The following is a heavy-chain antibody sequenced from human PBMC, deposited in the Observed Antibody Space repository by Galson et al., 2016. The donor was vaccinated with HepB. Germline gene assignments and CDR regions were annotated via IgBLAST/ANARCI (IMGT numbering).Heavy chain of an antibody. D-gene: IGHD2-2*01. V-gene: IGHV3-30-3*01. CDR3: ARSSSCSTINCFLPFDS. J-gene: IGHJ4*02. CDR1: GFTFSSHA. Sequence: SLRLSCAASGFTFSSHAMHWVRQAPGKGLEWVAIVSDVGTHTDYADSVKGRFTISRDNSKNTLYLQMNSLRAEDTSMYYCARSSSCSTINCFLPFDSWGLGTLVTVSS. CDR2: VSDVGTHT.